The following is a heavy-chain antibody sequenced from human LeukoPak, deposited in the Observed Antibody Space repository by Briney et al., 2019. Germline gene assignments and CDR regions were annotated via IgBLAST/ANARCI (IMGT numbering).Heavy chain of an antibody. CDR1: GDSTSSRGFY. J-gene: IGHJ3*02. Sequence: PSETLSLTCTVSGDSTSSRGFYWGWIRQPPGKGLEWIGSMHYSGSTYYNSSLKSRVTISGDTYKSQFSLKLSSVTAADTAVYYCARGTTVASYDAFDIWGQGTMVTVS. D-gene: IGHD4-23*01. CDR2: MHYSGST. CDR3: ARGTTVASYDAFDI. V-gene: IGHV4-39*07.